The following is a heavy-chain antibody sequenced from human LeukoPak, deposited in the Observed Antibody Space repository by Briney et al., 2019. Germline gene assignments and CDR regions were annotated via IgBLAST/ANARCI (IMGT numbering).Heavy chain of an antibody. V-gene: IGHV3-11*06. CDR2: ISSRRSYT. CDR3: ARESFSGDSSGYYGY. J-gene: IGHJ4*02. Sequence: GGSLRLSCAASGFTFSDYYMSWIRQAPGKGLEWVSYISSRRSYTNYADSEKGRFTISRDNAKNSLYLQMNSLRAEDTAVYYCARESFSGDSSGYYGYWGQGTLVTVPS. CDR1: GFTFSDYY. D-gene: IGHD3-22*01.